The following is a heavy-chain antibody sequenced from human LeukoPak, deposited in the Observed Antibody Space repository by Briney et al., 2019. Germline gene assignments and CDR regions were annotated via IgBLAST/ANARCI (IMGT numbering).Heavy chain of an antibody. CDR1: GSTVSNNY. V-gene: IGHV3-66*01. CDR2: IHSGGNT. Sequence: GGSLRLSCAVSGSTVSNNYMSWVRQAPGKGLEWVSVIHSGGNTYYADSVKGRFTISRDNFKNTLYLQMNSLRAEDTAVYYCARDCGTSCYVGRGPLDYWGQGTLVTVSS. D-gene: IGHD2-2*01. J-gene: IGHJ4*02. CDR3: ARDCGTSCYVGRGPLDY.